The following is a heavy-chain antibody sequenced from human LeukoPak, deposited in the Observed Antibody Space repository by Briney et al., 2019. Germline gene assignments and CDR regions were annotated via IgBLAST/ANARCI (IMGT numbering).Heavy chain of an antibody. CDR2: INHSGST. CDR1: GGSFSGYY. Sequence: PSETLSLTCAVYGGSFSGYYWSWIRQPPGKGLEWIGEINHSGSTNYNPSLKSRVTISVDTSKNQFSLKLSSVTAADTAVYYCARKHIVVVTATTGGHYFDYWGQGTLVTVSS. D-gene: IGHD2-21*02. V-gene: IGHV4-34*01. CDR3: ARKHIVVVTATTGGHYFDY. J-gene: IGHJ4*02.